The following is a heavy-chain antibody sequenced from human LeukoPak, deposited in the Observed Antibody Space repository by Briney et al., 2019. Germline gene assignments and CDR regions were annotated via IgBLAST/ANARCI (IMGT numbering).Heavy chain of an antibody. V-gene: IGHV3-7*04. J-gene: IGHJ4*02. CDR3: ARDSPGYGGYSY. D-gene: IGHD5-12*01. CDR1: GFTFSRYW. CDR2: IKEDGSAK. Sequence: GGSLRLSCTASGFTFSRYWMTWVRPAPGNGLEWVANIKEDGSAKYYVDSMKGRFTISRDNAKNSLYLQINSLRAEDTAVYYCARDSPGYGGYSYWGQGTLVTVSS.